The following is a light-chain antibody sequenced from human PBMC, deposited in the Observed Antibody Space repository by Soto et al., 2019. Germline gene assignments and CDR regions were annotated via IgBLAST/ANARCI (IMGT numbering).Light chain of an antibody. CDR2: GSS. Sequence: EIVLTQSPATLSLSPGERATLSCRASQSISSSYLSLYQREPVLSPRRLIYGSSSRATGIPDRFSGSGSGTKFTLTITSRLSEDFAVYHCQQYYSRPLWTFGQGTRLEI. J-gene: IGKJ5*01. CDR1: QSISSSY. CDR3: QQYYSRPLWT. V-gene: IGKV3D-20*01.